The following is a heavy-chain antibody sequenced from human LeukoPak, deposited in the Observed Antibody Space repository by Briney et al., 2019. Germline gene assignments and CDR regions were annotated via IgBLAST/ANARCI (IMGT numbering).Heavy chain of an antibody. CDR3: ARHFVGATPDFDY. CDR2: IDPSDSDT. J-gene: IGHJ4*02. D-gene: IGHD1-26*01. CDR1: GYSFTSYW. V-gene: IGHV5-10-1*01. Sequence: LGESLKISCKGSGYSFTSYWIGWVRQMPGKGLEWMGRIDPSDSDTNYSPSFQGHVTISADKSISTAYLQWISLKASDTAMYYCARHFVGATPDFDYWGQGTLVTVSS.